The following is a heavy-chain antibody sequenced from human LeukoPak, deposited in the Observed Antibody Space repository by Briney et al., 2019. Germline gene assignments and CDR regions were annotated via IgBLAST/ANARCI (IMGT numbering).Heavy chain of an antibody. CDR2: INPNSGGT. Sequence: ASVKVSCKASGYTFTGYYMHWVRQAPGQGLEWMGWINPNSGGTNYAQKFQGRVTMTRDTSISTAYMELSRLRSDDTAVYYCAKSSSSPRFNYYYYMDVWGKGTTVTVSS. CDR3: AKSSSSPRFNYYYYMDV. D-gene: IGHD2-2*01. CDR1: GYTFTGYY. J-gene: IGHJ6*03. V-gene: IGHV1-2*02.